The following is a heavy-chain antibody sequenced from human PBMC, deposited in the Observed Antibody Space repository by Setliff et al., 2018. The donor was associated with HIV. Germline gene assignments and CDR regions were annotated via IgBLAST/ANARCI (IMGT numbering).Heavy chain of an antibody. CDR2: ISYTGGT. CDR1: GGSINSSSYF. Sequence: KPSETLSLTCNVSGGSINSSSYFWGWIRQPPGKRLEWIGSISYTGGTYYNPSLRGRVTIIVDTSKNQVSLKLWSVTAADTAVYYCVRPGSYDFWGKMDVWGKGTTVTVSS. J-gene: IGHJ6*04. V-gene: IGHV4-39*01. D-gene: IGHD3-3*01. CDR3: VRPGSYDFWGKMDV.